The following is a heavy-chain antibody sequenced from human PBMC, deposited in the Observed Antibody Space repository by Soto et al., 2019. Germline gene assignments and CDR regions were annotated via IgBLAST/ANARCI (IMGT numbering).Heavy chain of an antibody. CDR2: ISAYNGNT. CDR3: ARVDMITFGGGDAFDI. V-gene: IGHV1-18*01. Sequence: ISWVRQAPGQGLEWMGWISAYNGNTNYAQKLQGRVTMTTDTSTSTAYMELRSLRSDDTAVYYCARVDMITFGGGDAFDIWGQGTMVTVSS. D-gene: IGHD3-16*01. J-gene: IGHJ3*02.